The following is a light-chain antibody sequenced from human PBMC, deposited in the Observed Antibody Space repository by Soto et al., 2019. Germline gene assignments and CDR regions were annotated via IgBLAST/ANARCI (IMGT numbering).Light chain of an antibody. J-gene: IGKJ4*01. Sequence: DIQMTQSPSSLSASVGDRVTITCRASQSISSYLNWYQQKPGKAPKLLNYAASSLQSGVPPSFSGSRSWTDFTLTISSLQPEDFATYYCQQSYSTPLSSGGGTKVEIK. CDR3: QQSYSTPLS. CDR2: AAS. CDR1: QSISSY. V-gene: IGKV1-39*01.